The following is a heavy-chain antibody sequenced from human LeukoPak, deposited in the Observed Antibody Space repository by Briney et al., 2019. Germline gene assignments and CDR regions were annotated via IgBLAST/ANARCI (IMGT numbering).Heavy chain of an antibody. CDR2: IYYSGST. CDR1: GGSISNYY. CDR3: ARSSGWQLRLFDP. J-gene: IGHJ5*02. V-gene: IGHV4-59*01. Sequence: SETLSLSCTVSGGSISNYYWGLIRQPPGKGLEWIGYIYYSGSTNYNPSLKSRVTISVDTSKNQFSLKLSSVTAADTAVYYCARSSGWQLRLFDPWGQGTLVTVSS. D-gene: IGHD2-15*01.